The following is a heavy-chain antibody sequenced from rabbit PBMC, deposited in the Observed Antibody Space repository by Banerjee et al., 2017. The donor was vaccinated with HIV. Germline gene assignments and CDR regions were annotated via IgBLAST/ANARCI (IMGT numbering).Heavy chain of an antibody. Sequence: QSLEEAGGDLVKPGASLTLTCTASGFSFSSGYDMCWVRQAPGKGLEWIACINTGSAGAYYASWAKGRFTISKTSSTTVTLQMTSLTAADTATYFCARGSSGWGIKGMDLWGQGTLVTVS. D-gene: IGHD4-1*01. CDR2: INTGSAGA. CDR1: GFSFSSGYD. CDR3: ARGSSGWGIKGMDL. J-gene: IGHJ6*01. V-gene: IGHV1S40*01.